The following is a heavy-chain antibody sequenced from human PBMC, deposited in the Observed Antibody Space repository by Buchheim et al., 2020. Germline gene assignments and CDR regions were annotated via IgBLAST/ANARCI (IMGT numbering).Heavy chain of an antibody. Sequence: QVQLVESGGGVVQPGRSLRLSCAASGFTFSSYAMHWVRQAPGKGLEWVAVISYDGSNKYYADSVKGRFTISRDNSKNTLYLQMNSLRAEDTAVYYCARAHTIFGVVVNFDYWGQGTL. CDR1: GFTFSSYA. J-gene: IGHJ4*02. CDR3: ARAHTIFGVVVNFDY. D-gene: IGHD3-3*01. V-gene: IGHV3-30-3*01. CDR2: ISYDGSNK.